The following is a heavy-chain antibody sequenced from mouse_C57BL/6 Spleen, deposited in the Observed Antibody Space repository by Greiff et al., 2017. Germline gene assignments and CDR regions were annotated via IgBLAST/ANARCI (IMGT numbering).Heavy chain of an antibody. V-gene: IGHV3-6*01. CDR1: GYSITSGYY. CDR2: ISYDGSN. J-gene: IGHJ2*01. Sequence: EVQLQESGPGLVKPSQSLSLTCSVTGYSITSGYYWNWIRQFPGNKLEWMGYISYDGSNNYNPSLKNRISITRDTSKNQFFLKLNSVTTEDTATYYCAREGAVDYWGQGTTLTVSS. CDR3: AREGAVDY. D-gene: IGHD6-1*01.